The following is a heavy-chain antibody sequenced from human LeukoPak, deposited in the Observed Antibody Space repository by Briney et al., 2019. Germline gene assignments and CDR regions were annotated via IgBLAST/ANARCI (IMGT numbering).Heavy chain of an antibody. CDR1: GGSFSGYY. D-gene: IGHD1-26*01. Sequence: SETLSLTCAVYGGSFSGYYWSWIRQPPGKGLEWIGYIYYSGSTYYNPSLKSRVTISVDTSKNQFSLKLSSVTAADTAVYYCARDQEVGATDYWGQGTLVTVSS. CDR3: ARDQEVGATDY. V-gene: IGHV4-34*09. J-gene: IGHJ4*02. CDR2: IYYSGST.